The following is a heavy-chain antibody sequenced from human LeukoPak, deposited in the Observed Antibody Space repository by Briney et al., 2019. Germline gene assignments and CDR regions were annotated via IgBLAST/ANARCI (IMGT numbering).Heavy chain of an antibody. Sequence: SQTLSLTCAISGDSVSNNSGAWNWIRQSPSRGLELLGRRYYRSKWYNDYAVSVKSRITNNPDTSKNQFSLQLNSVSPEDTAVYYCARTMADTVAVYYRGQGTLVTVAS. CDR3: ARTMADTVAVYY. D-gene: IGHD6-19*01. CDR2: RYYRSKWYN. J-gene: IGHJ4*02. V-gene: IGHV6-1*01. CDR1: GDSVSNNSGA.